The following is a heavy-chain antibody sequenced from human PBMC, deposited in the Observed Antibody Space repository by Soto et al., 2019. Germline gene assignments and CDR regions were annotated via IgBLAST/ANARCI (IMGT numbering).Heavy chain of an antibody. Sequence: QVRLVQSGDEVKKPGSSVKVSCKASGGTVSRYAIFWVPQAPGQGLEWMGGIIAMFGTANYGQKFQGRVTITAHESTSTANMELRRRITEDPAVCYCARIGFRDFDYYYYIKDGWGQGTAVTVS. CDR2: IIAMFGTA. CDR1: GGTVSRYA. J-gene: IGHJ6*02. V-gene: IGHV1-69*01. D-gene: IGHD3-10*01. CDR3: ARIGFRDFDYYYYIKDG.